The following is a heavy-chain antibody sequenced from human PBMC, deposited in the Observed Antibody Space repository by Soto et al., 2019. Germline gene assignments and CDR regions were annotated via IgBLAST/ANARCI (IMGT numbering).Heavy chain of an antibody. CDR1: GYSFTSYS. CDR2: IYPGDSDT. Sequence: GASQTISCPASGYSFTSYSICLVRALPGKGLEWMGIIYPGDSDTRYSPSFQGQVTISADKSISTAYLQWSSLKASDTAMYYCARTTGDSSYYYGMDVWGQGTKVKFSS. CDR3: ARTTGDSSYYYGMDV. V-gene: IGHV5-51*01. J-gene: IGHJ6*02. D-gene: IGHD3-22*01.